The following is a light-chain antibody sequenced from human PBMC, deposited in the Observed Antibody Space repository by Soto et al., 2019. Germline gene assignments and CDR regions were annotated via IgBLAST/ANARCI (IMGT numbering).Light chain of an antibody. CDR2: AAS. CDR1: QSISNY. J-gene: IGKJ1*01. V-gene: IGKV1-39*01. Sequence: DIQMTQSPSSLSASVGDRVTITCRASQSISNYLNWYQQKPGKAPKLLNYAASSLQSGVPSRFSGSGSGTDFTLTISSLQPEDFATYYCQQSYSTSWTFGQGTKVEIK. CDR3: QQSYSTSWT.